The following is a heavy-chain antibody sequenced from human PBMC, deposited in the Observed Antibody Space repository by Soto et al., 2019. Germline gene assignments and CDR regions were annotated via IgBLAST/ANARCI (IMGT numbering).Heavy chain of an antibody. CDR2: IYSGGNS. Sequence: QVQLQESGPGLVKPSQTLSLTCSVSGASISRDDYYWSGIRQHPGKGLEWIAYIYSGGNSYYNPALSSLVAISLDTSKNQFSLRLSSVTAADTGVYYCASALTGDYVGFDYWGQGTPATVSS. CDR1: GASISRDDYY. D-gene: IGHD3-9*01. CDR3: ASALTGDYVGFDY. J-gene: IGHJ4*02. V-gene: IGHV4-31*01.